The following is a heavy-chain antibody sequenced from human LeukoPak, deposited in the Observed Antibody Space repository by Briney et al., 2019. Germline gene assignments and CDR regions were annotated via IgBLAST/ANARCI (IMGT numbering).Heavy chain of an antibody. J-gene: IGHJ4*02. CDR2: IYPRDGST. V-gene: IGHV1-46*01. CDR1: GYTFTDYY. CDR3: ARDQEGFDY. Sequence: ASVKVSCKASGYTFTDYYMHWVRQAPGQGLEWMGMIYPRDGSTSYAQKFQGRVTVTRDTSTSTVHMELSGLRSEDTAVYYCARDQEGFDYWGQGTLVTVSS.